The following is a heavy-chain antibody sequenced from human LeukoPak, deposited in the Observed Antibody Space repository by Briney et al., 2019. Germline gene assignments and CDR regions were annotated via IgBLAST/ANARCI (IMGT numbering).Heavy chain of an antibody. V-gene: IGHV4-39*01. J-gene: IGHJ4*02. CDR3: AGPHWYSNYIGFDY. D-gene: IGHD4-11*01. Sequence: SQTLSLTCTVSGGSISSSSYYWGWIRQPAVKGLEWIGSIFLSGSTSYNPSLKSRVTISVDTSKNQFSLKRSPVTATDTAVYYCAGPHWYSNYIGFDYWGQGTLVTVSS. CDR1: GGSISSSSYY. CDR2: IFLSGST.